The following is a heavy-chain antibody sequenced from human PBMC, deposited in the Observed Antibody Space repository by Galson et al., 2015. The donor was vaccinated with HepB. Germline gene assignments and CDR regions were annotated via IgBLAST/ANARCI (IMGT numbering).Heavy chain of an antibody. Sequence: SLRLSCAASGFTFSSYSMNWVRQAPGKGLEWVSYISSSSSTIYYADSVKGRFTISRDNAKNSLYLQMNSLRDEDTAVYYCANGSWYEEGYFQHWGQGTLVTVSS. D-gene: IGHD6-13*01. CDR2: ISSSSSTI. J-gene: IGHJ1*01. CDR1: GFTFSSYS. V-gene: IGHV3-48*02. CDR3: ANGSWYEEGYFQH.